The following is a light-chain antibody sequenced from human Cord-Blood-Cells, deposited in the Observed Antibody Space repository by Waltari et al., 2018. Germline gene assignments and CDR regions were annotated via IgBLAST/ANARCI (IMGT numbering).Light chain of an antibody. V-gene: IGKV1-39*01. CDR1: QSISSY. CDR3: QQSYSTPFT. CDR2: AAS. J-gene: IGKJ3*01. Sequence: DIQMTQSPSSLSASVGDRVTITCRVSQSISSYLNWYQQKPGKAPKLLIYAASTLQSGVPSRFSGSGSGTDFTLTISSLQPEDFATYYCQQSYSTPFTFGHGTKVEIK.